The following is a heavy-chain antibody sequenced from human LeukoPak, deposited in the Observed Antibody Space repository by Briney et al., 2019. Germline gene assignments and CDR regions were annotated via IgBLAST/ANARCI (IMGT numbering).Heavy chain of an antibody. D-gene: IGHD5-24*01. Sequence: GGSLRLSCAASEFTIDDYAMHWVRQAPGKGLEWVSSISWNSGSIDYADSVKGRFTISRDNAKNSLYLQMNSLRTEDMALYYCAKVFSRDVDSYVDYWGQGTLVTVSS. CDR3: AKVFSRDVDSYVDY. CDR1: EFTIDDYA. J-gene: IGHJ4*02. V-gene: IGHV3-9*03. CDR2: ISWNSGSI.